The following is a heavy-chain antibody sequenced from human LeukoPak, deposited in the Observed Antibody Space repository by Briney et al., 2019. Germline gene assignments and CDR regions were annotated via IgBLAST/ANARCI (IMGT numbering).Heavy chain of an antibody. D-gene: IGHD3-16*01. CDR1: GGSISTYY. CDR3: ARRPLGNYWFDP. Sequence: PSETLSLTCTVSGGSISTYYRSWIRQPPGKGLEWIGYIYYSGSTNYNPSLKSRVTISVDTSKNQFSLKLSSVTAADTAVYYSARRPLGNYWFDPWGQGTLVTVSS. CDR2: IYYSGST. J-gene: IGHJ5*02. V-gene: IGHV4-59*01.